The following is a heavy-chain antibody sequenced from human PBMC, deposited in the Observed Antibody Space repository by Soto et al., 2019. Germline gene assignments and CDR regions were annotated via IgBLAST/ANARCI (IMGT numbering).Heavy chain of an antibody. Sequence: GASVQVSCKASGYTFTHYYIHWVRQAPGQGLEWMGIINPNGGITTYAQKFRAGFTMTRDTSTSTVYLELRSLRSEDSAIYYCATSVNSAMAFDYWGQGTLVTVSS. CDR3: ATSVNSAMAFDY. CDR1: GYTFTHYY. D-gene: IGHD5-18*01. J-gene: IGHJ4*02. CDR2: INPNGGIT. V-gene: IGHV1-46*01.